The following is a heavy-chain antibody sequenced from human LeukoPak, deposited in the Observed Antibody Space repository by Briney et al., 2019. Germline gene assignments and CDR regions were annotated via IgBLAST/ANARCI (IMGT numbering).Heavy chain of an antibody. V-gene: IGHV4-39*07. CDR3: ARDLAVVAAISRPLDY. CDR1: GDSISSSYY. CDR2: IYYSGST. J-gene: IGHJ4*02. D-gene: IGHD2-15*01. Sequence: SVTLSLTCAVSGDSISSSYYWGWIRQPPGKGLEWIGSIYYSGSTYYNPSLKSRVTISVDTSKNQFSLKLSSVTAADTAVYYCARDLAVVAAISRPLDYWGQGTLVTVSS.